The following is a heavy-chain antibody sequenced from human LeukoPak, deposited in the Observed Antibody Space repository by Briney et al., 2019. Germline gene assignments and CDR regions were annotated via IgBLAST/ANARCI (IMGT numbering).Heavy chain of an antibody. Sequence: GGSLRLSCAASGFSFSSYVMSWVRPAPGKGREWVSSVRDDGGSTYYADSVKGRFTISRDNSKNTLYLQMNSLRAEDTAVYFCAKADGYSGFDHFDYWGQGTLVTVSS. CDR2: VRDDGGST. D-gene: IGHD5-12*01. J-gene: IGHJ4*02. CDR3: AKADGYSGFDHFDY. V-gene: IGHV3-23*01. CDR1: GFSFSSYV.